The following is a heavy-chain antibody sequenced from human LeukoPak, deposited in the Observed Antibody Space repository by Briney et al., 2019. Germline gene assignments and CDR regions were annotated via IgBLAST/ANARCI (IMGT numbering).Heavy chain of an antibody. CDR2: IYPGDSDT. CDR1: GYSFTSYW. V-gene: IGHV5-51*01. CDR3: ARHGAYSSSYFYYYYYGMDV. D-gene: IGHD6-6*01. J-gene: IGHJ6*02. Sequence: GESLKISCKGSGYSFTSYWIGWVRQMPGKGLEWMGIIYPGDSDTRYSPSFQGQVTVSADKSISTAYLQWSSLKASDTAMYYCARHGAYSSSYFYYYYYGMDVWGQGTTVTVSS.